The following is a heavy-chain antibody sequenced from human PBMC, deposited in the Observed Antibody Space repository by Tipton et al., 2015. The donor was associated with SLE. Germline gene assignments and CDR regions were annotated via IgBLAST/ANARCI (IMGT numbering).Heavy chain of an antibody. CDR3: ARDWGGYCSSTSCLGGFDY. J-gene: IGHJ4*02. D-gene: IGHD2-2*03. Sequence: TLSLTCTVSGGSISSGGYYWSWIRQPPGKGLAWFGYIYYSGSTYYNPTLKCRVTISVDTSKNQFSLKLSSVTAADTAVYYCARDWGGYCSSTSCLGGFDYWGQGTLVTVSS. CDR1: GGSISSGGYY. CDR2: IYYSGST. V-gene: IGHV4-61*08.